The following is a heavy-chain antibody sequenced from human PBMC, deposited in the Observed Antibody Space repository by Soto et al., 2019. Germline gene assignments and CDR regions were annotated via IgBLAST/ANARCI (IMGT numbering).Heavy chain of an antibody. CDR1: GFTLNTYN. V-gene: IGHV3-30-3*01. Sequence: WGSLILSCSASGFTLNTYNIHWARQAPGKGLEWVAMVSKSSKKYYADSVKGRFTVSRDTSQNTLSLEMNNVTSDDSAMYYCVRDLSGGYACDYWGHGNLVTVSS. D-gene: IGHD5-12*01. CDR3: VRDLSGGYACDY. J-gene: IGHJ4*01. CDR2: VSKSSKK.